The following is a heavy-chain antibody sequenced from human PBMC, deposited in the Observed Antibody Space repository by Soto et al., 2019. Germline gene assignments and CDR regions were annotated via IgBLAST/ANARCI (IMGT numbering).Heavy chain of an antibody. D-gene: IGHD3-16*02. Sequence: QVQLQQWGAGLLKPSETLSLTCAVYGGSFSGYYWSWIRQPPGKGLEWIGEIKHSGSTNYNPSLKSRDTISVDTSKNQFSLQLSSVTAADTAVYYCARGLRDYVWGSYRYSAFDIWGQGTMVTVSS. CDR1: GGSFSGYY. CDR3: ARGLRDYVWGSYRYSAFDI. V-gene: IGHV4-34*01. CDR2: IKHSGST. J-gene: IGHJ3*02.